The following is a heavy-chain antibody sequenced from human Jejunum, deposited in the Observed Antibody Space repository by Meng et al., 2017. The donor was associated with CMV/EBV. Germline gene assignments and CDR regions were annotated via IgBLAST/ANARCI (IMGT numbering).Heavy chain of an antibody. CDR3: AREYSSSDY. D-gene: IGHD5-18*01. V-gene: IGHV4-59*01. J-gene: IGHJ4*02. CDR2: VSYSGYT. CDR1: GGSLRGYY. Sequence: LTCTVSGGSLRGYYWHWSRQPPGRGLEWIGYVSYSGYTSYNPSLKSRVTISGDTSKNQFFLQLTSVTAADTAVYYCAREYSSSDYWGQGKLVTVSS.